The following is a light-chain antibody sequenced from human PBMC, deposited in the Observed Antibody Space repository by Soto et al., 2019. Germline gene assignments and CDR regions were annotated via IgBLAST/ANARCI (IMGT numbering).Light chain of an antibody. J-gene: IGLJ1*01. V-gene: IGLV3-1*01. CDR3: QAWDSSTALYV. CDR2: EDT. CDR1: KLGDKY. Sequence: SYELTQPPSVFVSPGQTASITCSGDKLGDKYACWYQQKSGQSPVMVIYEDTKRPSGIPERFSGSNSGNTATLTINGTQAMDEADYYCQAWDSSTALYVFGTGTKLTVL.